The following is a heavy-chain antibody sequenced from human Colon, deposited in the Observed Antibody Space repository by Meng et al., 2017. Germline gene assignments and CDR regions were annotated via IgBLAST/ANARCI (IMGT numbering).Heavy chain of an antibody. CDR1: GFSLSTSGVG. J-gene: IGHJ4*02. CDR2: IYSDDDK. Sequence: SGSTLAKLTQILTLTCTFSGFSLSTSGVGVGWIRQPPGKALEWLAHIYSDDDKRYSPSLRSRLTVTRDTSKNQVVLTMTNMDPVDTATYYCAQRNSGSYYHWGQGTLVTVSS. V-gene: IGHV2-5*02. D-gene: IGHD1-26*01. CDR3: AQRNSGSYYH.